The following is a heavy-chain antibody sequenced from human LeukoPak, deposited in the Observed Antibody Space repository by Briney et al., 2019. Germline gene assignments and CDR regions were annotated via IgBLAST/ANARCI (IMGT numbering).Heavy chain of an antibody. V-gene: IGHV3-74*01. D-gene: IGHD1-26*01. Sequence: PGGSLRLSCAASGFTFSSYWMHWVRQAPGKGLVWVSRINSDGSSTSYADSVKGRFTISRDNAKNTLYLQMNSLRAEDTAVYYCARVPGWELLDYFDYWGQGTLVPVSS. CDR1: GFTFSSYW. CDR3: ARVPGWELLDYFDY. CDR2: INSDGSST. J-gene: IGHJ4*02.